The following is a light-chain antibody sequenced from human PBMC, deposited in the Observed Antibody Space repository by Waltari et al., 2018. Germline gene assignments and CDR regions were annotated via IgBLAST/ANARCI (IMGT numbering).Light chain of an antibody. CDR1: QDLLYDDGKTY. CDR2: EVS. J-gene: IGKJ2*03. Sequence: DVVMTKTPLSLSVTLGQQASFSCRASQDLLYDDGKTYLFWFLQKPGQSPQPLMYEVSSRFAGVPERFSGSGSGTEFTLTISRVEAEDVGVYYCMQAINLYSFGQGTKLEIK. V-gene: IGKV2-29*02. CDR3: MQAINLYS.